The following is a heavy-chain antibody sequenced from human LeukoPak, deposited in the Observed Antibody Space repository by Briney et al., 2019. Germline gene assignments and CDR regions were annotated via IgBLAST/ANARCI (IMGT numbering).Heavy chain of an antibody. D-gene: IGHD3-10*01. V-gene: IGHV3-13*01. Sequence: PGGSLRLSCAASGFTFSSYDMHWVRHATGKGLEWVSAIGTAGDTYYPGSVKGRFTISRDNSKNTLYLQMNSLRAEDTAVYYCARDLGLLWFGENAKYFDYWGQGTLVTVSS. J-gene: IGHJ4*02. CDR1: GFTFSSYD. CDR2: IGTAGDT. CDR3: ARDLGLLWFGENAKYFDY.